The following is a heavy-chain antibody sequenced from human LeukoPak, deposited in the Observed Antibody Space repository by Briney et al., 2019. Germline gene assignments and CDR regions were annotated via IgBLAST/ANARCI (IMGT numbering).Heavy chain of an antibody. V-gene: IGHV3-15*01. J-gene: IGHJ1*01. CDR2: IKSKRDGGTT. CDR1: GFTFNTAW. CDR3: TTDLGR. Sequence: GGSLRLSCAASGFTFNTAWMAWVRQAPGKGLEWVGRIKSKRDGGTTYYGASVKVRFTLSRDDSKDTLFLQMNSLKIDDTALYYCTTDLGRWGQGTLVTVSS.